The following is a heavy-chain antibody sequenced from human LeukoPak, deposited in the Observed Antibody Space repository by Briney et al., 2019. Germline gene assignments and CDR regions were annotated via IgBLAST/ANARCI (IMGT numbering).Heavy chain of an antibody. CDR1: GYTFTSYG. D-gene: IGHD3-9*01. J-gene: IGHJ4*02. Sequence: ASVKVSCKASGYTFTSYGISWVRQAPGQGLEWMGWISAYNGNTNFAQKLQGRVTMTTDASTSTAYMDLRSLRSDDTAVYYCARDQAATNTQVRFCLDWGQGTLVTVSS. V-gene: IGHV1-18*01. CDR3: ARDQAATNTQVRFCLD. CDR2: ISAYNGNT.